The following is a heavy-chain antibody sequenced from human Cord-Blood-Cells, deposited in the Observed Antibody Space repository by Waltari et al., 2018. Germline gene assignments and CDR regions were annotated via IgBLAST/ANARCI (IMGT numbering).Heavy chain of an antibody. CDR3: ARQPSSGWYYYYYGMDV. CDR1: GCSISSSSYY. V-gene: IGHV4-39*01. CDR2: IYYSGST. Sequence: QLQLQESGPGLVKPSETLSLTCTVSGCSISSSSYYWGWIRQPPGKGLEWIGSIYYSGSTYYNPSLKSRVTISVDTSKNQFSLKLSSVTAADTAVYYCARQPSSGWYYYYYGMDVWGQGTTVTVSS. J-gene: IGHJ6*02. D-gene: IGHD6-19*01.